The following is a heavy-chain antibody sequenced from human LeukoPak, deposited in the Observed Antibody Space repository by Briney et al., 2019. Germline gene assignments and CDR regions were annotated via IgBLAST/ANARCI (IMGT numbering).Heavy chain of an antibody. J-gene: IGHJ4*02. CDR1: GGSISSYY. CDR3: ARSGEKGSSSWLAFDY. Sequence: PSETLSLTCTVSGGSISSYYWSWIRQPPGKGLEWIGSIYYSGSTYYNPSLKSRVTISVDTSKNQFSLKLSSVTAADTAVYYCARSGEKGSSSWLAFDYWGQGTLVTVSS. D-gene: IGHD6-13*01. CDR2: IYYSGST. V-gene: IGHV4-59*12.